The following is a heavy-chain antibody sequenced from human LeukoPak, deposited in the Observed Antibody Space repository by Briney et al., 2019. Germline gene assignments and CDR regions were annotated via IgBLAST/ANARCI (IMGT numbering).Heavy chain of an antibody. Sequence: GGSLRLSCAASGFTFSSYGMHWVRQAPGKGLEWVAVISYDGSNKYYADSVKGRITISRDNAKNSLYLQMNSLRDEGTAVYYCARDLSKLYYYYGMDVWGQGTTVTVSS. CDR2: ISYDGSNK. V-gene: IGHV3-30*03. J-gene: IGHJ6*02. CDR3: ARDLSKLYYYYGMDV. D-gene: IGHD4-11*01. CDR1: GFTFSSYG.